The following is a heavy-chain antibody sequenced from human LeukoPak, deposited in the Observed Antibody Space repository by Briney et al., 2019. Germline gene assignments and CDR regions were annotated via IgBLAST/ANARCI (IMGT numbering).Heavy chain of an antibody. CDR3: ARGADGFDP. D-gene: IGHD5-24*01. CDR2: ISTAGDT. V-gene: IGHV3-13*01. Sequence: GGSLRLSCAASGFTFSTFDMHWVRQVTGKGLEWVSGISTAGDTYYTGSVKGRFTISRENAKNSLYLQMNSLRAGDTAVYYCARGADGFDPWGQGTLVTVSS. J-gene: IGHJ5*02. CDR1: GFTFSTFD.